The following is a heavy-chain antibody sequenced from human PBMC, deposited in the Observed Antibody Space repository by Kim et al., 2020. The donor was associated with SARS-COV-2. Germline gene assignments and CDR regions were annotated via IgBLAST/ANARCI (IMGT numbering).Heavy chain of an antibody. J-gene: IGHJ4*02. CDR1: GGTFSSYA. Sequence: SVKVSCKASGGTFSSYAISWVRQAPGQGLEWMGRIIPILGIANYAQKFQGRVTITADKSTSTAYMELSSLRSEDTAVYYCASFSSSWQIDYWGQGTLVTVSS. V-gene: IGHV1-69*04. D-gene: IGHD6-13*01. CDR2: IIPILGIA. CDR3: ASFSSSWQIDY.